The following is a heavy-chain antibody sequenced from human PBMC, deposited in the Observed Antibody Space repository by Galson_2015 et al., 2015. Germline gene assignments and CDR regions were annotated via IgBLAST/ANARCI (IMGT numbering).Heavy chain of an antibody. CDR2: ISSDGSYS. D-gene: IGHD7-27*01. CDR1: GFTFSSHW. CDR3: ASFGINWGSSY. Sequence: SLRLSYAASGFTFSSHWMHWVRQAPGEGLVWVSRISSDGSYSSNADSVKGRFTISRDNAKNTLFLQMNSLRPEDTAVYYCASFGINWGSSYWGQGTLVTVSS. V-gene: IGHV3-74*01. J-gene: IGHJ4*01.